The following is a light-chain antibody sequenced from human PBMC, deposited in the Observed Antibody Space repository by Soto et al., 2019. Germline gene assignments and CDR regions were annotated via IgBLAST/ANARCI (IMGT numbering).Light chain of an antibody. CDR3: QHYNIYSEA. V-gene: IGKV1-5*03. CDR2: KAS. Sequence: QVTLSPATLSGSIGDRVTITCRASQTFSSWLAWYQQKPGKAPKLLIYKASTLKSGVPSRFSGSGSGTEFTLTISSLQPDDFATYYCQHYNIYSEAFGEGTMVDI. CDR1: QTFSSW. J-gene: IGKJ1*01.